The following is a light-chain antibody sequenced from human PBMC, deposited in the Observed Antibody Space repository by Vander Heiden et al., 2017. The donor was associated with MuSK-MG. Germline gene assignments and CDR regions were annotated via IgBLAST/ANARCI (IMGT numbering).Light chain of an antibody. CDR1: RGINVGTYT. CDR2: YKSDSDK. CDR3: MIWHSSAVV. Sequence: QAVLSQPSSLSASPGASASLTCTFRRGINVGTYTIYWYQQKPGTPPQYPRRYKSDSDKKQGSGVPSRGSGSKDAAANAGILLIAGLQSEDEDDYYWMIWHSSAVVFGGGTKLTVL. V-gene: IGLV5-45*02. J-gene: IGLJ2*01.